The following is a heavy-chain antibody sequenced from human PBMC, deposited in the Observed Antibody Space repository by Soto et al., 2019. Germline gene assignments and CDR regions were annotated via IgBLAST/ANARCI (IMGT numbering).Heavy chain of an antibody. CDR3: ARAAAMVRGARGAFFDY. V-gene: IGHV4-59*01. D-gene: IGHD3-10*01. Sequence: SEILPLPCTVVGGSSIGYCGSWIRQPPGKGLEWIGYIYYSGSTNYNPSLKSRVTISVDTSKNQFSLKLSSVTAADTAVYYCARAAAMVRGARGAFFDYWGQGTLVTVSS. CDR2: IYYSGST. J-gene: IGHJ4*02. CDR1: GGSSIGYC.